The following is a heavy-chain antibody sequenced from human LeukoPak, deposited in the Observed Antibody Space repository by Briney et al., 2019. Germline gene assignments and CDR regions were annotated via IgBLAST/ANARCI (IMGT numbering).Heavy chain of an antibody. Sequence: AETLSLTCTVSGGSIRNYYWSWIRQPPGKGLEWIGYVYYRGNTDYNPSLESRVTISVDASKNQFSLKLSSVTAADTAVYYCARDEARVLDYWGQGTLVTVSS. CDR1: GGSIRNYY. CDR3: ARDEARVLDY. J-gene: IGHJ4*02. CDR2: VYYRGNT. V-gene: IGHV4-59*01.